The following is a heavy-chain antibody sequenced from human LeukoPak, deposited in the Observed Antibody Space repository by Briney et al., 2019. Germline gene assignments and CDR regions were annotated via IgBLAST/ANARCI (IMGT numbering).Heavy chain of an antibody. CDR1: GESINSYC. CDR3: ARLLHDWFDS. CDR2: IYYRGGA. D-gene: IGHD4-11*01. Sequence: SETLSLTCTVSGESINSYCWCWIRQPPGKGLEWLGYIYYRGGANYNPSLKSRVTISIDTSKNQFSLKLTSVTAAHTAVYYCARLLHDWFDSWGQGTLVTVSS. J-gene: IGHJ5*01. V-gene: IGHV4-59*08.